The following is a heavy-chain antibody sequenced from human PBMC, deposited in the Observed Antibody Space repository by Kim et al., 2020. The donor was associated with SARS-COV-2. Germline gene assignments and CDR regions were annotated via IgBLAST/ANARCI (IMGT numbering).Heavy chain of an antibody. D-gene: IGHD6-13*01. CDR3: SRQAAAGPYYYFGMDV. V-gene: IGHV5-51*01. CDR1: GYSFTTYL. Sequence: GESLKISCKGSGYSFTTYLIAWVRQMPGKGLEWMGIIYPGDSETRYSPSFQGQVTISADKSIGTAYLQWSSLKASDTAIYYCSRQAAAGPYYYFGMDVWGQGTTVTVSS. J-gene: IGHJ6*02. CDR2: IYPGDSET.